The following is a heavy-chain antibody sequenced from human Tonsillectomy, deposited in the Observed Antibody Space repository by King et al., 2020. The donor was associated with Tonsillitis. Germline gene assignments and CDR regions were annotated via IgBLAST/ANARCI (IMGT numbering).Heavy chain of an antibody. J-gene: IGHJ4*02. CDR1: GYTFTSYA. CDR3: AREFKRDCSSTSCHFLY. Sequence: QLVQSGSELKKPGASVKVSCKASGYTFTSYAMDWVRQAPGQGLEWMGWINTNTGNPTYAQGFTGRFVFSLDTSVTTAYLQISSLKAEDTAVYYCAREFKRDCSSTSCHFLYWGQGTLVTVSS. CDR2: INTNTGNP. V-gene: IGHV7-4-1*02. D-gene: IGHD2-2*01.